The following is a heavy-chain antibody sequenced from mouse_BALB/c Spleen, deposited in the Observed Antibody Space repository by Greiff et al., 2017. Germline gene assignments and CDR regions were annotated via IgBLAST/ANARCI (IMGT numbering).Heavy chain of an antibody. V-gene: IGHV3-2*02. CDR2: ISYSGST. Sequence: EVKLQESGPGLVKPSQSLSLTCTVTGYSITSDYAWNWIRQFPGNKLEWMGYISYSGSTSYNPSLKSRISITRDTSKNQFFLQLNSVTTEDTATYYCARGNLYYYGSSYDYWGQGTTLTVSS. D-gene: IGHD1-1*01. J-gene: IGHJ2*01. CDR3: ARGNLYYYGSSYDY. CDR1: GYSITSDYA.